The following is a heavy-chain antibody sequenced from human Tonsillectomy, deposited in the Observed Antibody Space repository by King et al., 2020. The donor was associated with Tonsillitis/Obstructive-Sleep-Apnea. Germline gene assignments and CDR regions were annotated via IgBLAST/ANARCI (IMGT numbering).Heavy chain of an antibody. V-gene: IGHV3-33*01. D-gene: IGHD3-3*01. CDR1: GFTFSSCA. CDR3: ARDLITNNYYYYSGMDG. Sequence: VQLVESGGGVVQPGRSLRLSCAAAGFTFSSCAMHWVRQAPGKGLEWVAVIWYDGSDKYYADSVKGRFTISRDNSKSSLYLQMNSLRAEDTAVYYCARDLITNNYYYYSGMDGGGQGTTVTVSS. CDR2: IWYDGSDK. J-gene: IGHJ6*02.